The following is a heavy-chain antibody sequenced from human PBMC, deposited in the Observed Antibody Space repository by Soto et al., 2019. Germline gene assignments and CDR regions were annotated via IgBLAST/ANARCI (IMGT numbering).Heavy chain of an antibody. Sequence: QLQLQESGPGLVKPSETLSLTCTVSGGSISSSSYYWDWIRQPPGKGLEWIGSIYYSGSTYFNPSLKSRVTISADTSKNLFALRLSSVTAADTAVYYCARHSEGLGGSYYYIDYWGQGALVTVSS. V-gene: IGHV4-39*01. D-gene: IGHD1-26*01. J-gene: IGHJ4*02. CDR1: GGSISSSSYY. CDR3: ARHSEGLGGSYYYIDY. CDR2: IYYSGST.